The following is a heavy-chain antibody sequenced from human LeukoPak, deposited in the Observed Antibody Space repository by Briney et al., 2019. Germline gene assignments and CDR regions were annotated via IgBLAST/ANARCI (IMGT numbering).Heavy chain of an antibody. J-gene: IGHJ4*02. CDR1: GFTFSNYP. V-gene: IGHV3-23*01. D-gene: IGHD1-26*01. CDR2: ISGIGDNT. CDR3: ATDYSGSYRRYFDY. Sequence: GGSLRLSCAASGFTFSNYPMMWIRQAPGKGLEWVSGISGIGDNTKYADSVKGRFTISRDNSKNTLYLQLNSLKVEDTAVYYCATDYSGSYRRYFDYWGQGTLVTVSS.